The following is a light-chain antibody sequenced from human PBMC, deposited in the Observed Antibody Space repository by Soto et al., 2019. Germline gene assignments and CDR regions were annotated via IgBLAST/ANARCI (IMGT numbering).Light chain of an antibody. CDR1: QSVNIY. Sequence: EIVMTQSPATLSVSPGERATLSCRASQSVNIYLAWYQQKPGQAPRLLIYGASSRATGIPDRFSGSGSGTDFTLTISRLEPEDFAVYYCQQYGSSPLTFGQGTKVDIK. V-gene: IGKV3-20*01. CDR2: GAS. CDR3: QQYGSSPLT. J-gene: IGKJ1*01.